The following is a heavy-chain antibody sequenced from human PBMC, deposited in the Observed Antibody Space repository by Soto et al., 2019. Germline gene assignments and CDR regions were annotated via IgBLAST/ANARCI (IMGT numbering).Heavy chain of an antibody. J-gene: IGHJ4*02. CDR1: ELSLTTSA. Sequence: SVKVSCKACELSLTTSAVQWVGQDGGQRLEWIGWIVVDNYNTKYAEKFQERVTMTRDMSTGTVYMELNSLTSEDTAVYYCAGHYYHSSGTNILYAYWGQGTLVTVSS. D-gene: IGHD3-22*01. V-gene: IGHV1-58*01. CDR3: AGHYYHSSGTNILYAY. CDR2: IVVDNYNT.